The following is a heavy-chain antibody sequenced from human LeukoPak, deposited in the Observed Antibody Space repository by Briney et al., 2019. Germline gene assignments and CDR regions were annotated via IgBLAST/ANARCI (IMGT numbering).Heavy chain of an antibody. CDR3: ARVVTMVRGVPFFDY. V-gene: IGHV3-20*01. D-gene: IGHD3-10*01. J-gene: IGHJ4*02. Sequence: GSLRLSCAAPGFTFDDYGMSWVRQAPGKGLEWVSGINWNGGSTGYADSVKGRFTISRDNAKNSLYLQMNSLRAEDTALYHCARVVTMVRGVPFFDYWGQGTLVTVSS. CDR2: INWNGGST. CDR1: GFTFDDYG.